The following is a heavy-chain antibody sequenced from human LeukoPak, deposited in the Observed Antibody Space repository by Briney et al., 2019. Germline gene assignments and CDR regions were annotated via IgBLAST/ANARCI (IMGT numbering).Heavy chain of an antibody. D-gene: IGHD3-22*01. J-gene: IGHJ3*02. CDR2: SYSGGGT. CDR3: ARELTTFYYDISGYYGHAFDI. CDR1: GGSISSYY. V-gene: IGHV3-66*01. Sequence: ETLSLTCTVSGGSISSYYMSWVRQAPGKGLEWVSVSYSGGGTYYADSVKGRFTISRDNSKNTLFLQMNSLRAEDTAVYYCARELTTFYYDISGYYGHAFDIWGQGTMVTVSS.